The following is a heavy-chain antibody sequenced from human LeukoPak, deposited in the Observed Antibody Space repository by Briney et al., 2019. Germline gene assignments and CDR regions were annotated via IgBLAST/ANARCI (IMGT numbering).Heavy chain of an antibody. CDR2: IIPIFGTA. CDR1: GGTFSSYA. D-gene: IGHD3-10*01. V-gene: IGHV1-69*13. Sequence: SVKVSCKASGGTFSSYAISWVRQAPGQGLEWMGGIIPIFGTANYAQKFQGRVTITADESTSTAYMELSSLRSEDTAVYYRAGLPRTMVRGKRNFQHWGQGTLVTVSS. CDR3: AGLPRTMVRGKRNFQH. J-gene: IGHJ1*01.